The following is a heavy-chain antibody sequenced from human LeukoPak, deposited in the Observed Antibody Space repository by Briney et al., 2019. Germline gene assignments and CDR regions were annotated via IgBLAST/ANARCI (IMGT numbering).Heavy chain of an antibody. CDR2: TRNKANSYTT. D-gene: IGHD1-26*01. Sequence: GGSLRLSCAASGFTFSDHYMDWVRQAPGKGLEWVGRTRNKANSYTTEYAASVKGRFTISRDDSKNSLYLQMNSLKTEDTAVYYSARAGRSGCYADYWGPGTLVTVSS. CDR1: GFTFSDHY. CDR3: ARAGRSGCYADY. V-gene: IGHV3-72*01. J-gene: IGHJ4*02.